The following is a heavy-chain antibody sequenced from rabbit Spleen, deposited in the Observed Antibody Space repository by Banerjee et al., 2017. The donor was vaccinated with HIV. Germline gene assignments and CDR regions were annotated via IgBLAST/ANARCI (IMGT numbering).Heavy chain of an antibody. CDR3: ARSAGSNGEGGGYEL. CDR2: IYAGSSAFI. J-gene: IGHJ4*01. V-gene: IGHV1S40*01. D-gene: IGHD1-1*01. CDR1: GFSFSDHYH. Sequence: QSLEESGGDLVKPGASLTLTCTASGFSFSDHYHMGWVRQAPGKGLEWIGCIYAGSSAFIGYASWAKGRFPISKTSSTTMTLQVTSLTAADTANYFCARSAGSNGEGGGYELWGPGTLVTVS.